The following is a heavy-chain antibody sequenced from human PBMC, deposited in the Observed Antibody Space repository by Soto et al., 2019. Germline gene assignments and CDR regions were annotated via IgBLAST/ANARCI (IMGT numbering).Heavy chain of an antibody. Sequence: SETLSLTCTVSGGSISSYYWSWIRQPPGKGLEWIGYIYYSGSTNYNPSLKSRVTISVETSKNQFSLKLSSVTAADTAVYYCAATIVVVPAAISYGYWGQGTLVTVSS. J-gene: IGHJ4*02. CDR1: GGSISSYY. CDR2: IYYSGST. CDR3: AATIVVVPAAISYGY. D-gene: IGHD2-2*01. V-gene: IGHV4-59*01.